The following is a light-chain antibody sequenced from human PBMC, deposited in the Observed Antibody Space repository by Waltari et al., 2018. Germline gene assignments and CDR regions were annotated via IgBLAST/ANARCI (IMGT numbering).Light chain of an antibody. V-gene: IGLV2-14*03. Sequence: QSALTQPASVSGSPGQSITISCTGISSDVGGYNYVSWYQQHPGKAPKLMIYDVSNRPSVVSKRFSGSKSGNTASLTISGLQAEDEADYYCSSYTSSSNVVFGGGTKLTVL. CDR3: SSYTSSSNVV. CDR1: SSDVGGYNY. J-gene: IGLJ2*01. CDR2: DVS.